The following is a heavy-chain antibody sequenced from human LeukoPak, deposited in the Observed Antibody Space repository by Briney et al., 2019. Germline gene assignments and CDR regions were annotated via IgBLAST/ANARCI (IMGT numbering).Heavy chain of an antibody. CDR3: ARVSLVRGAPDYYFDY. D-gene: IGHD3-10*01. Sequence: SETLSLTCTVSGGSISSSSYYWGWIRQPPGKGLEWIGSNYYSGSTYYNPSLKSRVTISVDTSKNQFSLKLSSVTAADTAVYYCARVSLVRGAPDYYFDYWGQGTLVTVSS. CDR2: NYYSGST. J-gene: IGHJ4*02. V-gene: IGHV4-39*07. CDR1: GGSISSSSYY.